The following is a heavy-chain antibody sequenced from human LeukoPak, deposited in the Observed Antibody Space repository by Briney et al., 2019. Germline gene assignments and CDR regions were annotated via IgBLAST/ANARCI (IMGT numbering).Heavy chain of an antibody. V-gene: IGHV3-30*02. CDR3: ARDDASSGYRSTHFDY. Sequence: GGSLRLSCAASGFTFSSYGMHWVRQAPGKRLEWVAFIRYDGSNKYYADSVKGRFTISRDNSKDTLYLQMHSLRAEDTAVYYCARDDASSGYRSTHFDYWGQGTLVTVSS. CDR1: GFTFSSYG. J-gene: IGHJ4*02. D-gene: IGHD3-22*01. CDR2: IRYDGSNK.